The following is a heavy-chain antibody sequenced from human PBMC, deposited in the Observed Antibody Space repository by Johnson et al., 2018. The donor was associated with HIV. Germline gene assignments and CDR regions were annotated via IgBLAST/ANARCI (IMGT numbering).Heavy chain of an antibody. V-gene: IGHV3-7*05. J-gene: IGHJ3*02. Sequence: VQLVESGGDLVQRGGSLRLSCAASGFTFSNYWMSWVRQAPGKGLAWVANINQDGSEEYYGDSMEGRFTISRDNAKNSLYLQMDSLRAEETAVYYCASDGVYSSPWDAFDIWGQGTMVTVSS. CDR3: ASDGVYSSPWDAFDI. D-gene: IGHD6-13*01. CDR2: INQDGSEE. CDR1: GFTFSNYW.